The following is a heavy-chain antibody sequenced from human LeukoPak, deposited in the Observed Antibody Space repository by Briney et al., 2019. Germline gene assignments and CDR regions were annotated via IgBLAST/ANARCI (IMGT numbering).Heavy chain of an antibody. J-gene: IGHJ3*02. Sequence: GESLKISCKGSGYSFTSYWIGWVRQVPGKGLEWMGIIYPGDSDTRYSPSFQGQVTISADKSISTAYLQWSSLRASDTAMYYCARITMVRGVITGAFDIWGQGTMVTVSS. CDR3: ARITMVRGVITGAFDI. CDR1: GYSFTSYW. D-gene: IGHD3-10*01. CDR2: IYPGDSDT. V-gene: IGHV5-51*01.